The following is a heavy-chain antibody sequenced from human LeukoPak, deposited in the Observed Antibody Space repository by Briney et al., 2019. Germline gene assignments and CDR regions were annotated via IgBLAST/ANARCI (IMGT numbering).Heavy chain of an antibody. CDR2: TYYRSKWYN. CDR3: TRGAPVGSSREFDY. D-gene: IGHD5-24*01. J-gene: IGHJ4*02. V-gene: IGHV6-1*01. Sequence: QTLSLTCAISGDSVSSNSAAWNWIRQSPSRGLEWLGRTYYRSKWYNDYAVSVKSRITINPDTSKNQFSLQLNSVTPEDTAVYYCTRGAPVGSSREFDYWGQGTLVTVSS. CDR1: GDSVSSNSAA.